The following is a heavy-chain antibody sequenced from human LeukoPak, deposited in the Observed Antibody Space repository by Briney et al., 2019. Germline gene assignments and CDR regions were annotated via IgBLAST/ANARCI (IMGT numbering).Heavy chain of an antibody. J-gene: IGHJ4*02. D-gene: IGHD3-22*01. CDR2: IYYSGST. CDR3: ARDGGLGTMIGYFDS. V-gene: IGHV4-59*01. CDR1: GASISSYY. Sequence: SETLSLTCTVSGASISSYYWSWIRQPPGKGLEWLGYIYYSGSTNYNPSLKSRVTISVDTSKNQFSLKLSSVTAADTAVYYCARDGGLGTMIGYFDSWGQGTLVTVSS.